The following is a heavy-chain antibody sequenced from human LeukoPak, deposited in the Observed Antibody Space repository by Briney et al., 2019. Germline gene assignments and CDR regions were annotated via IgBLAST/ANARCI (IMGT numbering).Heavy chain of an antibody. D-gene: IGHD5-18*01. CDR1: GFTFSSYS. Sequence: GGSLRLSCAASGFTFSSYSMNWVRQAPGKGLEWVSSIRSSSSYIYYAESVKGRFNISRDNAKNSLYLQMNSLRAEDTAVYYCARSGYSYGRNYDYWGQGTLVTVSS. J-gene: IGHJ4*02. CDR3: ARSGYSYGRNYDY. V-gene: IGHV3-21*01. CDR2: IRSSSSYI.